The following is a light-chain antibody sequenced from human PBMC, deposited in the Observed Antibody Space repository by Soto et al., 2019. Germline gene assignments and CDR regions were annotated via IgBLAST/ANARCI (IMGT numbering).Light chain of an antibody. J-gene: IGKJ5*01. CDR2: GAF. Sequence: ETVMTQSPATLSVSPGETATLSCRASQSISSNLAWYQQKPGQAPRLLIYGAFTRATGIPARFSGSGSGTEFSLTRSSLQSEDFAVYYCQQYDSWPITFGQGTRLEIK. CDR1: QSISSN. V-gene: IGKV3-15*01. CDR3: QQYDSWPIT.